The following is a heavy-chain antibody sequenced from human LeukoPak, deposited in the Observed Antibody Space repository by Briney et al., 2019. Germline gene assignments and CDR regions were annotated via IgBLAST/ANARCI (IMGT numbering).Heavy chain of an antibody. D-gene: IGHD6-19*01. CDR2: ISSSSSYI. CDR1: GFTFSSYS. J-gene: IGHJ4*02. V-gene: IGHV3-21*01. Sequence: GGSLRLSCAASGFTFSSYSMNWVRQAPGKGLEWVSSISSSSSYIYYADSVKGRFTISRDNAKNSLYLQMNSLRAEDTALYYCAGSSGPGIYYFDYWGQGTLVTVSS. CDR3: AGSSGPGIYYFDY.